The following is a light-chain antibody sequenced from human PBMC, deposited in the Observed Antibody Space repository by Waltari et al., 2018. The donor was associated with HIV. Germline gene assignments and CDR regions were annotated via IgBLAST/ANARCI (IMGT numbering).Light chain of an antibody. CDR1: SSDVGSYNL. V-gene: IGLV2-23*02. Sequence: QSALTQPASVSGSPGQSITISCTGTSSDVGSYNLVSWYLHHPGKAPKLMIYEVSKRPGGVAGRFSGSKSGNTASRTISGRQAEEEADYYGCSYIPSGTWVFGGGTKLTVL. CDR3: CSYIPSGTWV. CDR2: EVS. J-gene: IGLJ3*02.